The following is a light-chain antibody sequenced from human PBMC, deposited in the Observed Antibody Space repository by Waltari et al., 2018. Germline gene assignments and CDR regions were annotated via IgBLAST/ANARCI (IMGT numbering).Light chain of an antibody. CDR1: QSVSSSY. Sequence: EIVLTQSPGTLSLSPGERATLSCRASQSVSSSYLAWYQQKPGQAPGLLIYDASSRATGIPDRFSGSGSGTDFTLTINRLEPEDFAVYYCQQYHSSPPTVGGGTKVEIK. CDR3: QQYHSSPPT. J-gene: IGKJ4*01. CDR2: DAS. V-gene: IGKV3-20*01.